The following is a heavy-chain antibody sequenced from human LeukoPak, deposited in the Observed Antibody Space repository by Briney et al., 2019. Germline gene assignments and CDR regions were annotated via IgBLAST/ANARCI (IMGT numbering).Heavy chain of an antibody. Sequence: SEKVSCKASGGTFSSYAISWVRQAPGQGLEWMGGIIPIFGTANYAQKFQGRVTITADESTSTAYMELSSLRSEDTAVYYCARAPRYCSGGSCYFSWFDPWGQGTLLTVSS. J-gene: IGHJ5*02. D-gene: IGHD2-15*01. CDR3: ARAPRYCSGGSCYFSWFDP. CDR2: IIPIFGTA. CDR1: GGTFSSYA. V-gene: IGHV1-69*13.